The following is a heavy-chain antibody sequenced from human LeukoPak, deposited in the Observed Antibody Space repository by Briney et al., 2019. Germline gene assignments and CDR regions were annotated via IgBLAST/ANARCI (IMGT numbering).Heavy chain of an antibody. CDR1: GFTLSDYW. CDR2: IDQDESDE. J-gene: IGHJ4*02. V-gene: IGHV3-7*01. CDR3: ARDRGYCSGGSCYWGDY. D-gene: IGHD2-15*01. Sequence: GGSLRLSCAASGFTLSDYWMSWVRQAPGKGLEWVANIDQDESDENYVDSVKGRFTISRDDAKNLLYLQMSSLRAEDTAVYYCARDRGYCSGGSCYWGDYWGQGTLVTVSS.